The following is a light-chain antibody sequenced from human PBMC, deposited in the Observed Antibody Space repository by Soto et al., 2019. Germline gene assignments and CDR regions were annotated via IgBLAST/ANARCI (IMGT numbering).Light chain of an antibody. CDR1: KSIANF. CDR3: QQYEDLPLP. Sequence: DVQMNQSPSSLSESVGDRVIITCKANKSIANFLNWFQHKPGEAPKLLISDASHLELGVPSGVSGSRSGTDFVLDISNLQSEDVATYFCQQYEDLPLPFGGGTKGDI. J-gene: IGKJ4*01. V-gene: IGKV1-33*01. CDR2: DAS.